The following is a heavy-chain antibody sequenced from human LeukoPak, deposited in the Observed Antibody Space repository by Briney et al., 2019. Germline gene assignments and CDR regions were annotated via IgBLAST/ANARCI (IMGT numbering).Heavy chain of an antibody. CDR2: IRYDVINK. V-gene: IGHV3-30*02. D-gene: IGHD2-15*01. CDR1: GFTFSSYG. J-gene: IGHJ3*02. CDR3: AREFSLLTYAFDI. Sequence: GGSLILSCAASGFTFSSYGMHWVRQAPGKGLEWVAFIRYDVINKYYEDYVKGRFTISRDNSKNTLYLKMNSLRAEDTAVYYCAREFSLLTYAFDIXGQGTMVTVSS.